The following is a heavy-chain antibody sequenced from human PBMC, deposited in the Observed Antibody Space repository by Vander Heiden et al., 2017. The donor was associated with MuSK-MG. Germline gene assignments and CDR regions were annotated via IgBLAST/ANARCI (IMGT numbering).Heavy chain of an antibody. V-gene: IGHV3-7*03. D-gene: IGHD3-3*01. CDR1: GFAFSDYC. J-gene: IGHJ4*02. CDR3: VIEYFDNYSGYGCVSY. Sequence: EVQLLESGGGLVHPGGSLRLSCEASGFAFSDYCMGWVRQAPGKGLEWVANIKEDGSEKYYVDSVKGRFTISKDNAKNSRDLQMNSLRAEETAVYYCVIEYFDNYSGYGCVSYWGQGILVTVSS. CDR2: IKEDGSEK.